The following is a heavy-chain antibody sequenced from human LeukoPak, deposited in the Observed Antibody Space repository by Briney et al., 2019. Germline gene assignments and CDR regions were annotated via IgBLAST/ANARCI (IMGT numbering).Heavy chain of an antibody. J-gene: IGHJ4*02. CDR2: LSGSGNTV. V-gene: IGHV3-23*01. CDR3: AKVRHPYGPPDQYFDH. CDR1: GFTFSSYA. Sequence: QTGGSLRLSCAASGFTFSSYAMTWVRQAPGKGLEWVSALSGSGNTVYYANSVKGRFTISRDNSKNSLSLQMNSLRGEDTALYYCAKVRHPYGPPDQYFDHWGQGTLVTVSS. D-gene: IGHD3-10*01.